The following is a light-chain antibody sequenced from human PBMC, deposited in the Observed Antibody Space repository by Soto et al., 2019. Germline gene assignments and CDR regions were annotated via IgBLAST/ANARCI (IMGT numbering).Light chain of an antibody. V-gene: IGKV3-20*01. CDR1: QSVSSSY. J-gene: IGKJ1*01. Sequence: EIVLTQSPGTLSLSPGERATLSCRASQSVSSSYLAWYQQKPGQAPRLLIYGASSRATGIPDRFSGSGSGTDFTLTISRLEPEDFAVYYWQQYGSSPPITFGQGTKVEI. CDR2: GAS. CDR3: QQYGSSPPIT.